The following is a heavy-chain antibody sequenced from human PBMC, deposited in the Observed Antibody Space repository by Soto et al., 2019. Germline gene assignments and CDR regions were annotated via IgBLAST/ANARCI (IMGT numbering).Heavy chain of an antibody. CDR2: INPNSGGT. D-gene: IGHD2-2*01. Sequence: ASVKVSCKASGYTFTGYYMHWVRQAPGQGLEWMGWINPNSGGTNYAQKFQGWVTMTRDTSISTAYMELSRLRSDDTAVYYCAREARKLKTVVPAAGPNYYYYYMDVWGKGTTVTVSS. CDR1: GYTFTGYY. J-gene: IGHJ6*03. CDR3: AREARKLKTVVPAAGPNYYYYYMDV. V-gene: IGHV1-2*04.